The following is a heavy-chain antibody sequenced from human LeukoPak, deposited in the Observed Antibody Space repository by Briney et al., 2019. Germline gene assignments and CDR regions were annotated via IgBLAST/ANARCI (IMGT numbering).Heavy chain of an antibody. D-gene: IGHD3-22*01. Sequence: SETLSLTCTVSGGSISSYYWSWIRQPPGKGLEWIGYIYYSGSTNYNPSLKGRVTISVDTSKNQFSLKLSSVTAADAAVYYCARDYYDSSGYYPFDYWGQGTLVTVSS. CDR1: GGSISSYY. J-gene: IGHJ4*02. V-gene: IGHV4-59*01. CDR3: ARDYYDSSGYYPFDY. CDR2: IYYSGST.